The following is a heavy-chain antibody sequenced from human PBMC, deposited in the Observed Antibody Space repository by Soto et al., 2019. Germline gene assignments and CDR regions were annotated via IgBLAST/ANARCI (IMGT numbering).Heavy chain of an antibody. D-gene: IGHD2-2*01. CDR2: IYYSGST. V-gene: IGHV4-59*08. CDR3: ARHDGGYCSSTSCYDDAFDI. CDR1: GGSISSYY. J-gene: IGHJ3*02. Sequence: PSETLSLTCTVSGGSISSYYWSWIRQPPGKGLEWIGYIYYSGSTNYNPSLKSRVTISVDTSKNQFSLKLSSVTAADTAVYYCARHDGGYCSSTSCYDDAFDIWGQGTMVTVSS.